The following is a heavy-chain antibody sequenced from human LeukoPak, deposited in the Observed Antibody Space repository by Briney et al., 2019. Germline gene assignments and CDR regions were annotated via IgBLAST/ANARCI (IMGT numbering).Heavy chain of an antibody. Sequence: SETLSLTCAVYSGPFSGYYWSWIRQPPGKGLEWIGEINHSGSTNYNPSLKSRVTISVDTSKNQFSLKLSSVTAADTAVYYCARGPWSSGWYGDYWGQGTLVTVSS. CDR2: INHSGST. D-gene: IGHD6-19*01. CDR1: SGPFSGYY. CDR3: ARGPWSSGWYGDY. J-gene: IGHJ4*02. V-gene: IGHV4-34*01.